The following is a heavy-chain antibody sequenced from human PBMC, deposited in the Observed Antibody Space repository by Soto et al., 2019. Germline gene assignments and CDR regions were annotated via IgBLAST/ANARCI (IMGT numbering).Heavy chain of an antibody. D-gene: IGHD3-10*01. Sequence: ASVKVSCKVSGYTHTELSMHWVRQAHGKGLEWMGGFDPEDGETIYAQKFQGRVTMTEDTSTDTAYMELSSLRSDDTAVYYCARVTGSVSAMDYYYGLDVWGQGTTVTVSS. J-gene: IGHJ6*02. CDR3: ARVTGSVSAMDYYYGLDV. CDR1: GYTHTELS. V-gene: IGHV1-24*01. CDR2: FDPEDGET.